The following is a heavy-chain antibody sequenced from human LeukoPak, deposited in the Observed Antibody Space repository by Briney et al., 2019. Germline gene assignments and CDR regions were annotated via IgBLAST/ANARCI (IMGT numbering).Heavy chain of an antibody. V-gene: IGHV3-9*01. CDR3: AKEGPYNSGCPDY. CDR2: ISWNSGSI. D-gene: IGHD6-19*01. CDR1: GFTFDDYA. J-gene: IGHJ4*02. Sequence: GGSLRLSCAASGFTFDDYAMHWIRQVPGKGLEWVSGISWNSGSIGYADSVKGRFTISRDNAKNSLYLQMSSLRADDTALYYCAKEGPYNSGCPDYWGQGTLVTVSS.